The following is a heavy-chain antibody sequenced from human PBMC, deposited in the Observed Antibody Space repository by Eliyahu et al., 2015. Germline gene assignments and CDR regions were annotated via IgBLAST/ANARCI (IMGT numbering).Heavy chain of an antibody. Sequence: QVQLVESGGGVVQPGRSLRLSCXASGFTFSSYAMHWVRQAPGKGVEWVAVISHDETNKHYADSVKGRFTISRDNSKNTLYLQMNSLRAEDTAVYYCAKEKPHNDIWGQGTMVTVSS. J-gene: IGHJ3*02. V-gene: IGHV3-30-3*01. CDR1: GFTFSSYA. CDR3: AKEKPHNDI. CDR2: ISHDETNK.